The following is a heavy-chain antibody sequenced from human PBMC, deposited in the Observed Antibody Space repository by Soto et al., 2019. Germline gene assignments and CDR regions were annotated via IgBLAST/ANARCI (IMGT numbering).Heavy chain of an antibody. Sequence: VWSVRISGAASGCTFSSDGMHWVSQAPGKGLEWVAVISYDGSNKYYADSVKGRFTISRDNSKNTLYLQMNSLRAEDTAVYYCAKYYYDSKGAFDIWGQGTMVTVSS. CDR1: GCTFSSDG. V-gene: IGHV3-30*18. CDR3: AKYYYDSKGAFDI. D-gene: IGHD3-22*01. CDR2: ISYDGSNK. J-gene: IGHJ3*02.